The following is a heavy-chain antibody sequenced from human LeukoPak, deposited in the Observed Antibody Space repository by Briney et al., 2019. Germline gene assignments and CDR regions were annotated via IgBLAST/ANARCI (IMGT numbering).Heavy chain of an antibody. CDR1: GFTFSSYW. J-gene: IGHJ4*02. V-gene: IGHV3-48*04. Sequence: GGSLRVSCAASGFTFSSYWMSWIRQAPGKGLEWVAYIDGRSTAILYADSVRGRFTISRDNSKNSLYLEMNSLTAEDTAVYHCARDYRPYYFDYWGQGALVTVSS. CDR2: IDGRSTAI. CDR3: ARDYRPYYFDY. D-gene: IGHD3-16*02.